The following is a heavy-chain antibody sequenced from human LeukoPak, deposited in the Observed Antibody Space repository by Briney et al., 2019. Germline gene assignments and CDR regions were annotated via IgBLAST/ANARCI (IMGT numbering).Heavy chain of an antibody. Sequence: GGSLRLSCSASGFIFSSYGMHWVRQAPGKGLEWVAVIWYDGSNKYYADSVKGRFTISRDNSKNTLYLQMNSLRAEDTAVYYCAIDSIAVAGTFFGSEAFDIWGQGTMVTVSS. CDR3: AIDSIAVAGTFFGSEAFDI. V-gene: IGHV3-33*08. CDR1: GFIFSSYG. CDR2: IWYDGSNK. J-gene: IGHJ3*02. D-gene: IGHD6-19*01.